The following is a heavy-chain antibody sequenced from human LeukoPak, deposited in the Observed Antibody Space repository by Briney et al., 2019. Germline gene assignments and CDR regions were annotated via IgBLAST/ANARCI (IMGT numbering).Heavy chain of an antibody. Sequence: PGGSLRLSCAASGFTFSSYEMNCVRQAPGKGLEWVPYISSSGSIIYYADSVKGRFTISRDNAKNSLYLQMNSLRAEDTAVYYCARDFNIVVVPAPGGMDVWGQGTTVTVSS. V-gene: IGHV3-48*03. CDR3: ARDFNIVVVPAPGGMDV. D-gene: IGHD2-2*01. CDR1: GFTFSSYE. J-gene: IGHJ6*02. CDR2: ISSSGSII.